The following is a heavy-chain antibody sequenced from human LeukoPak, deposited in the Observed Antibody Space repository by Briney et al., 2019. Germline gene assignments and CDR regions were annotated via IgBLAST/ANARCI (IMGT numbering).Heavy chain of an antibody. V-gene: IGHV1-46*01. CDR1: GYTFTSYD. J-gene: IGHJ4*02. CDR3: ARGLDNWNSLRDIYFDY. CDR2: INPSGGST. Sequence: ASVKVSCKASGYTFTSYDINWVRQATGQGLEWMGIINPSGGSTSYAQKFQGRVTMTRDTSTSTVYMELSSLRSEDTAVYYCARGLDNWNSLRDIYFDYWGQGTLVTVSS. D-gene: IGHD1-20*01.